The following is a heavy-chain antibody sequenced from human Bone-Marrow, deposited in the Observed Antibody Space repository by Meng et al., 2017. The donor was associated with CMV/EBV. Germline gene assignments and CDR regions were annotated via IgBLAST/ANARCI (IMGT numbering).Heavy chain of an antibody. CDR2: INDSEST. Sequence: GSLRLSCAVYGESFSGFYWTWIRQSPGKGLEWIGEINDSESTNYNPSLKSPVSMSVDTSKNQFSLKLNSVTAADTAVYYCARGRGRLDYWGQGRLVTVSS. D-gene: IGHD3-10*01. V-gene: IGHV4-34*01. CDR3: ARGRGRLDY. J-gene: IGHJ4*02. CDR1: GESFSGFY.